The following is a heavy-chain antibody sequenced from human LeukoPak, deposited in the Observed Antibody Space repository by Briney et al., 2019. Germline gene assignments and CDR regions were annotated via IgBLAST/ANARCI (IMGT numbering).Heavy chain of an antibody. CDR3: ARDFYHDSSGSSFDY. CDR1: GFTFSSYS. V-gene: IGHV3-21*01. Sequence: PGGSLRLSCAASGFTFSSYSMNWVRQAPGKGLEWVSPISSSSSYIYYADSVKGRFTISRDNAKNSLYLQMNSLRAEDTAVYYCARDFYHDSSGSSFDYWGQGTLVTVSS. D-gene: IGHD3-22*01. CDR2: ISSSSSYI. J-gene: IGHJ4*02.